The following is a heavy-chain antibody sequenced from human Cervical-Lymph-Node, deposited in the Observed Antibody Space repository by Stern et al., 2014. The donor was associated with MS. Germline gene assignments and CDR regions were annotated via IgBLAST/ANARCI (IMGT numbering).Heavy chain of an antibody. V-gene: IGHV4-59*01. CDR2: IYYSGTT. CDR1: GASITSYY. CDR3: ARATDL. J-gene: IGHJ5*02. Sequence: VQLVESGPGLLRPSETLSLTCTVSGASITSYYWSWIRQPPGQGLEWIGYIYYSGTTNYNASLKGRVAISIDTSKTQFSLRLSSVTAADTAVYYCARATDLWGQGTLVTVSS.